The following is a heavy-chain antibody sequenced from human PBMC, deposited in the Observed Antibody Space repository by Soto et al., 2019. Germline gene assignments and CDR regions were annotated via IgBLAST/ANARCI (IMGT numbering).Heavy chain of an antibody. Sequence: ASVKVSCKASGYTFTNYGINWVRQAPGQGLEWLGWVSAYNGERRYAQRVQARVIMTTDTSTTTAYMEMRSLRSDDTAVYYCARGGAQWLVSDYWGQGTLVTVSS. J-gene: IGHJ4*02. V-gene: IGHV1-18*01. CDR3: ARGGAQWLVSDY. CDR1: GYTFTNYG. CDR2: VSAYNGER. D-gene: IGHD6-19*01.